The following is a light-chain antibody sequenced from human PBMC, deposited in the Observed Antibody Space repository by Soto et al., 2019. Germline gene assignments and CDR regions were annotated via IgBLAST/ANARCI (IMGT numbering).Light chain of an antibody. CDR3: QQYGSSGT. CDR2: GAS. J-gene: IGKJ1*01. V-gene: IGKV3-15*01. CDR1: QSISSN. Sequence: EIVMTQSPATLSVSPGERATLSCRASQSISSNLAWYQQKPGQAPSLLLYGASTRATGIPARFSGSGSGTDFTLTISRLEPEDFAVYYCQQYGSSGTFGQGTKVEIK.